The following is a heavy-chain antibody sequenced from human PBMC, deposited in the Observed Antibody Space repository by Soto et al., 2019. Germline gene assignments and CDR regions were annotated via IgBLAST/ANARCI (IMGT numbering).Heavy chain of an antibody. CDR2: ISSSSSYI. D-gene: IGHD2-8*01. Sequence: GRSLRPSCAASGSTFSSYSMNWVRQAPGEGMEWVSSISSSSSYIHYADSVTGRFTISRDNAKNSLYMQMNSLRAEDTAVYYCSRDYCANGVFSYYYGMDVWGQGTTVTVSS. J-gene: IGHJ6*02. CDR3: SRDYCANGVFSYYYGMDV. CDR1: GSTFSSYS. V-gene: IGHV3-21*01.